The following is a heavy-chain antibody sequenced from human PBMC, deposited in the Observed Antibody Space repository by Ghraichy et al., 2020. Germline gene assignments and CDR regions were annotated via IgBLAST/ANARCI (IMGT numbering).Heavy chain of an antibody. V-gene: IGHV4-31*03. Sequence: SQTLSLTCTVSAGSVSSGGFYWNWIRQHPGKGLEWIGHISYSGSTHYNPSLKSRVTISLDTSKNQFSLKLTSVTAADTAVYYCARDLGCSSATCYPHWGQGTLVTVSS. CDR1: AGSVSSGGFY. J-gene: IGHJ1*01. CDR2: ISYSGST. CDR3: ARDLGCSSATCYPH. D-gene: IGHD2-2*01.